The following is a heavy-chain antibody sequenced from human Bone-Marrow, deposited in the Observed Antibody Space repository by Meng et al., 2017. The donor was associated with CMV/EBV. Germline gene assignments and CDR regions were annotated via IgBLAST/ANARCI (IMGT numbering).Heavy chain of an antibody. CDR2: INSDGSST. Sequence: GESLKISCAASGFTFSSYWMHWVRQAPGKGMVWVSRINSDGSSTSYADSVKGRFTISRDNAKNTLYLQMNSLRAEDTAVYYCARGKGGYYYGSGIPWYCDYWGQGTLVTSSS. D-gene: IGHD3-10*01. CDR3: ARGKGGYYYGSGIPWYCDY. V-gene: IGHV3-74*01. J-gene: IGHJ4*02. CDR1: GFTFSSYW.